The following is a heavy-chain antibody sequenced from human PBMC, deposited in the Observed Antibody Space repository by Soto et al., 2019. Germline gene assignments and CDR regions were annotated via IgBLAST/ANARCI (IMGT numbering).Heavy chain of an antibody. J-gene: IGHJ4*02. CDR1: GGTFSIYA. V-gene: IGHV1-69*12. D-gene: IGHD5-12*01. CDR3: ARDLGSGYDPGDY. CDR2: IIPIIGTR. Sequence: QVQLVQSGAEVKKPGSSVKVSCKASGGTFSIYAGSWVRQAPGQGLEWMGGIIPIIGTRNYAQRFQGRITITGDESTSTAYMELSSLKSEDTAVYYCARDLGSGYDPGDYWGQGTLVTVSS.